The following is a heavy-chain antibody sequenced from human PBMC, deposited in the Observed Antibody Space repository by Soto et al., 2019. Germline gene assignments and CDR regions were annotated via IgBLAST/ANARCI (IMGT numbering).Heavy chain of an antibody. V-gene: IGHV3-48*01. CDR2: ISSSSSTI. CDR3: AKDTVMVTSWYWFDP. D-gene: IGHD5-18*01. J-gene: IGHJ5*02. CDR1: GFTFSSYS. Sequence: EVQLVESGGGLVQPGGSLRLSCAASGFTFSSYSMNWVRQAPGKGLEWVSYISSSSSTIYYADSVKGRFTISRDNAKNSLYLQMNSLRAEDTAVYYCAKDTVMVTSWYWFDPWGQGTLVTVSS.